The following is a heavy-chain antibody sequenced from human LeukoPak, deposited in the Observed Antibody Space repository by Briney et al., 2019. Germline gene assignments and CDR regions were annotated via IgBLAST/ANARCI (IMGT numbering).Heavy chain of an antibody. D-gene: IGHD2-2*01. Sequence: ASVKVSCKASGYTFTSYDINWVRQATGQGLEWMGWINPNSGNTGYAQKFQGRGTMTRNTSISTAYMELSSMRSGDTAVYYCARFCVDCSSTSCLYYFDYWGQGTLVTVSS. CDR2: INPNSGNT. V-gene: IGHV1-8*01. CDR1: GYTFTSYD. CDR3: ARFCVDCSSTSCLYYFDY. J-gene: IGHJ4*02.